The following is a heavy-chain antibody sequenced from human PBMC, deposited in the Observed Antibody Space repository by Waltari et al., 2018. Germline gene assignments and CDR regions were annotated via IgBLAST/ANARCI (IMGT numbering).Heavy chain of an antibody. CDR1: GFIFSSHA. D-gene: IGHD6-13*01. J-gene: IGHJ4*02. Sequence: EVQLLESGGGLVQPGGSLRLSCAASGFIFSSHAMNWVRQAPGKGLEWVSVIYSGGSRIYYAESVKGRFTVSRDNSKNTLHLQMNSLRVEDTAVYYCAKDIATDGEMYFDYWGQGTLVTVSS. CDR3: AKDIATDGEMYFDY. V-gene: IGHV3-23*03. CDR2: IYSGGSRI.